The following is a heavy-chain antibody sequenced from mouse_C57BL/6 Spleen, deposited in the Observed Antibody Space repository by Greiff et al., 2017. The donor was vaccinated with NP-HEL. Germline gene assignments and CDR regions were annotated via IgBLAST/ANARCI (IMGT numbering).Heavy chain of an antibody. CDR3: ARATVVPYYYAMDY. D-gene: IGHD1-1*01. V-gene: IGHV1-55*01. CDR1: GYTFTSYW. Sequence: QVQLQQPGAELVKPGASVKMSCKASGYTFTSYWITWVKQRPGQGLEWIGDIYPGSGSTNYNEKFKSKATLTADKSSSTAYMQFSSLTSEDSAIYYCARATVVPYYYAMDYWGQGTSVTVSS. J-gene: IGHJ4*01. CDR2: IYPGSGST.